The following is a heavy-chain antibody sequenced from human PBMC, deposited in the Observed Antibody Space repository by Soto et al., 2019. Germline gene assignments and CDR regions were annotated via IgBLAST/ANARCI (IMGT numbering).Heavy chain of an antibody. J-gene: IGHJ5*02. D-gene: IGHD2-15*01. CDR3: ARGLECRGYCLDTNTWFGP. Sequence: SVKVSCKASGGTFSTYTFSWVRQAPGQGLEWMGRIIPIFGTPYYAQKFQGRVTITADKSTSTVYMELSSLGSDDTAVYFCARGLECRGYCLDTNTWFGPWGEGTLVTVS. CDR1: GGTFSTYT. V-gene: IGHV1-69*06. CDR2: IIPIFGTP.